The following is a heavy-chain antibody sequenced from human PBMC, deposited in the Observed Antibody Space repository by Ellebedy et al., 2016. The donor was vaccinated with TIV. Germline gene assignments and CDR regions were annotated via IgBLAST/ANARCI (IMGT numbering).Heavy chain of an antibody. CDR1: GFTFSLNW. J-gene: IGHJ5*02. V-gene: IGHV3-7*04. Sequence: GESLKISCAASGFTFSLNWMYWVRQAPGKGLEWVANFKEDGSEEYYVDSVKGRFTISRDNAKNSLYLQMKSLRADDKAVYYCVRAVPNWFDPWGQGTLVTVSS. CDR3: VRAVPNWFDP. CDR2: FKEDGSEE.